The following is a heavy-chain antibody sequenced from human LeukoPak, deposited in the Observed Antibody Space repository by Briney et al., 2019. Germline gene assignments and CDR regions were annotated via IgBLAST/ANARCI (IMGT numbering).Heavy chain of an antibody. Sequence: KPSETLSLTCAVYGGSFSGYYWSWIRQPPGKGLEWIANMYYGGDNYYNPSLKSRLTLSADTSKNQLSLKLSSVTAADTAVYYCARPAAAGIEAFDIWGQGTMVIVSS. CDR2: MYYGGDN. J-gene: IGHJ3*02. V-gene: IGHV4-34*01. CDR3: ARPAAAGIEAFDI. D-gene: IGHD6-13*01. CDR1: GGSFSGYY.